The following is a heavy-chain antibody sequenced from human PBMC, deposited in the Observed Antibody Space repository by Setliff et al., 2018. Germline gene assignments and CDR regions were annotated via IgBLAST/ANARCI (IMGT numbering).Heavy chain of an antibody. D-gene: IGHD5-18*01. J-gene: IGHJ4*02. CDR1: GYTFTDYS. Sequence: GASVKVSCKASGYTFTDYSIHWVRQAPGQRLEWMGWINAGKGDTQLSQDFQGRLTITTDTSASTAYMELSSLRSEDMAVYYCATFRGYTYGYDYWGQGTLVTVSS. CDR2: INAGKGDT. V-gene: IGHV1-3*03. CDR3: ATFRGYTYGYDY.